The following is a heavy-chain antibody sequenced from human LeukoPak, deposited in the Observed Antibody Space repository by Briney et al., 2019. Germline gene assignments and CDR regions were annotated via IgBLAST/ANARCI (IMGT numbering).Heavy chain of an antibody. CDR3: ARLAARDAFDI. J-gene: IGHJ3*02. Sequence: GGSLRLSCAASGFTFSSYSMNWVRQAPGKGLEWVSSISSSSSYIYYADSVKGRFTISRDNAKNSLYLQMNSLRAEDTAVYYCARLAARDAFDIWGQGTMVTVSS. V-gene: IGHV3-21*01. CDR2: ISSSSSYI. D-gene: IGHD6-6*01. CDR1: GFTFSSYS.